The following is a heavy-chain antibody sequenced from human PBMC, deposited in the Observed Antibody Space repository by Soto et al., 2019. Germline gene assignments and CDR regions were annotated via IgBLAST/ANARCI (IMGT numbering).Heavy chain of an antibody. CDR1: GDSISSVNW. CDR3: ATFSGFFTISPFDA. V-gene: IGHV4-4*03. Sequence: KLRETLSLTCGVSGDSISSVNWWSWVRQSPGKGLEWIGEIYHDGSTNYNPSLKSRVSMSVDKSKNQFSLQLTSVTAADTAVYYCATFSGFFTISPFDAWGQGVLVTVSS. J-gene: IGHJ5*02. D-gene: IGHD3-3*01. CDR2: IYHDGST.